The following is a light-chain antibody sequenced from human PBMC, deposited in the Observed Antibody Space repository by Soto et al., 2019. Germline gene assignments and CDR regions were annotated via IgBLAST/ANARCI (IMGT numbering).Light chain of an antibody. CDR3: LQHNTFPRT. CDR2: TAS. V-gene: IGKV1-17*01. J-gene: IGKJ1*01. CDR1: QSISSY. Sequence: DIQMTQSPSSLSASVGDRVTITCRASQSISSYLNWYQQKPGKAPNLLIYTASSLQSGVPSRFNGSGSGTEFTLTISSLQPEDFATYYCLQHNTFPRTFGQGTKVDIK.